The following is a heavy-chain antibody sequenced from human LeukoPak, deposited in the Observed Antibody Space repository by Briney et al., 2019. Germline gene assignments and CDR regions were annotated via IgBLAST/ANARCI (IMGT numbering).Heavy chain of an antibody. CDR2: IWYDGSNK. CDR1: GFTFSSYG. V-gene: IGHV3-33*01. CDR3: ARFDDSSSYY. D-gene: IGHD3-22*01. J-gene: IGHJ4*02. Sequence: GRSLRLSCAASGFTFSSYGMHWVRQAPGKGLEWVAVIWYDGSNKDYADSVKGRFTISRDNSKNTLYLQMNSLRAEDTAVYYCARFDDSSSYYWSQGTLVTVSS.